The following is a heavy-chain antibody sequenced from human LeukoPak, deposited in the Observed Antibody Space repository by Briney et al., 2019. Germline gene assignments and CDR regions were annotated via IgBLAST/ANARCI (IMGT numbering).Heavy chain of an antibody. CDR3: AKAPTRIAVAAHFDY. J-gene: IGHJ4*02. Sequence: GGSLRLSCAASGFTFSSYAMSWVRQAPGKGLEWVSAMSGSGGSTYYADSVKGRFTISRDNSKNTLYLQMNSLRAEDTAVYYCAKAPTRIAVAAHFDYWGQGTLVTVSS. D-gene: IGHD6-19*01. CDR2: MSGSGGST. V-gene: IGHV3-23*01. CDR1: GFTFSSYA.